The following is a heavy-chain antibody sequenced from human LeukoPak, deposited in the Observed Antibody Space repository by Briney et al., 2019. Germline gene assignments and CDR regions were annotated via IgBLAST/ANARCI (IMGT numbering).Heavy chain of an antibody. CDR2: ISYDGSNK. V-gene: IGHV3-30-3*01. CDR1: GFTFSSYA. CDR3: ASTMVRGVIVY. Sequence: PGGSLRLSCAASGFTFSSYAMHWVRQAPGKGLEWVAVISYDGSNKYYADSVKGRFTISRDNSKNTLYLQMNSPRAEDTAVYYCASTMVRGVIVYWGQGTLVTVSS. J-gene: IGHJ4*02. D-gene: IGHD3-10*01.